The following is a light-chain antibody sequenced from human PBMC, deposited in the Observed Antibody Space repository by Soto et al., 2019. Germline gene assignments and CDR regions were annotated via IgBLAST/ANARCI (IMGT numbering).Light chain of an antibody. J-gene: IGKJ2*01. V-gene: IGKV3-15*01. Sequence: EIVMTQSPATLSVSPGERATLSCRASQSVRSNLAWYQQKPGQPPRLLIYDASTRATGIPARFSGSASGTEFFLTISSRQSADFAVYYCQQYNDWPPYTFGQGTKLEIK. CDR1: QSVRSN. CDR3: QQYNDWPPYT. CDR2: DAS.